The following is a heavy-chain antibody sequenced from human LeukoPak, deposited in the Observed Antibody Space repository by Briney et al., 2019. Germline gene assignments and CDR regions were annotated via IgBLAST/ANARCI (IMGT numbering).Heavy chain of an antibody. CDR1: GFIFSTYA. Sequence: GGSLRLSCAASGFIFSTYAMHWVRQTPGKGLERVAVISGDGSQIYYADSVKGRFTISRDNSKNTLYLQMNSLTAEDTALYYCAKDHLSPSWNWCFDLWGRGTLVTVSS. D-gene: IGHD2-2*01. V-gene: IGHV3-30*14. CDR2: ISGDGSQI. J-gene: IGHJ2*01. CDR3: AKDHLSPSWNWCFDL.